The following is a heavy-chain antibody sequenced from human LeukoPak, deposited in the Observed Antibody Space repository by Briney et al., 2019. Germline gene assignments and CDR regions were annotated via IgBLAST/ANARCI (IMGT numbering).Heavy chain of an antibody. CDR3: ARAGGWAREDYKGDAFDI. CDR2: ISTYNGNS. J-gene: IGHJ3*02. D-gene: IGHD6-19*01. Sequence: ASVTVSCKASGYTFTNYGISWVRQAPGQGREWMGWISTYNGNSNYAQKLQDRVTMTTDTSTTTAYMDLRSLRSDDTAVYYCARAGGWAREDYKGDAFDIWGQGTMVTVSS. CDR1: GYTFTNYG. V-gene: IGHV1-18*01.